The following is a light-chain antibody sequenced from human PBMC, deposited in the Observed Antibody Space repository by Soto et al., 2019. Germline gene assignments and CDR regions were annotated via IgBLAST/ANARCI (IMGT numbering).Light chain of an antibody. J-gene: IGKJ1*01. CDR1: QTIMTY. CDR2: AAS. CDR3: QQYYSYPQT. V-gene: IGKV1-39*01. Sequence: DLPITQSSSSLSASVRDEVTIPCRASQTIMTYLNWYQLKPGKPPRLLIYAASSLQSGVPSRFSGSGSGTDFTLTISCLQSEDFATYYCQQYYSYPQTFGQGTKVDIK.